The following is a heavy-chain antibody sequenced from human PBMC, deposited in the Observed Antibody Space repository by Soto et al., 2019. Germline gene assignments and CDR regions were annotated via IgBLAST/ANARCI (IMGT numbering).Heavy chain of an antibody. CDR2: INPNSGDS. D-gene: IGHD2-21*01. Sequence: QVQLVQSGAEVKEPGASVNISCKASGYTFTDSFLHWVRQAPGQGLEWMGCINPNSGDSEYAQRFHGRVTMTGHTSITTAYVALSTLRSDATAVYYCARKEAPHIVGTTLFDNLGQGTLVTVYS. V-gene: IGHV1-2*02. CDR3: ARKEAPHIVGTTLFDN. J-gene: IGHJ4*02. CDR1: GYTFTDSF.